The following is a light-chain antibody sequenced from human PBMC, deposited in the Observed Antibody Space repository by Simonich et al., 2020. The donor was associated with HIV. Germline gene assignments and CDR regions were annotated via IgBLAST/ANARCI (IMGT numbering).Light chain of an antibody. Sequence: QSALTQPASVSGSPGQSITISCTGTSSAIGGYKYVSWYQQHPGKAPKLMIYEGTKRPSGASNRFSGSKSGNTASLTISGLQAEDEADYYCCSYARSSTFVFGTGTKVTVL. V-gene: IGLV2-23*01. CDR1: SSAIGGYKY. CDR2: EGT. J-gene: IGLJ1*01. CDR3: CSYARSSTFV.